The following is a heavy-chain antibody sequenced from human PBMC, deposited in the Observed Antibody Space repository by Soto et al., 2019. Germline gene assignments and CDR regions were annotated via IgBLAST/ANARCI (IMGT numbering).Heavy chain of an antibody. CDR3: AKDDSLEWFFPLDA. Sequence: EVHLLESGGGLVQPGGSLRLSCSASGFTFRSYAMSWVRQAPGKGLEWVSGISGGGSDTYYSDSVRGRFTISRDNSKNTRYLQINSLRVEDSAVYFCAKDDSLEWFFPLDAWGQGTLVTVSS. D-gene: IGHD3-3*01. J-gene: IGHJ5*02. CDR2: ISGGGSDT. V-gene: IGHV3-23*01. CDR1: GFTFRSYA.